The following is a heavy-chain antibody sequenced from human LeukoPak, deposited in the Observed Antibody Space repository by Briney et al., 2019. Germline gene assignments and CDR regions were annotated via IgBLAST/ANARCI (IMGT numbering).Heavy chain of an antibody. CDR2: IYPADSDT. V-gene: IGHV5-51*01. Sequence: GESLKISCKGSGYDFTTYWIGWVRQMPGKGLEWMGVIYPADSDTRYSPSFQGQVTISADKSISTAYLQWSSLKASDTAMYYCATHSHSSGWYFDYWGQGTLVTVSS. CDR3: ATHSHSSGWYFDY. D-gene: IGHD6-19*01. J-gene: IGHJ4*02. CDR1: GYDFTTYW.